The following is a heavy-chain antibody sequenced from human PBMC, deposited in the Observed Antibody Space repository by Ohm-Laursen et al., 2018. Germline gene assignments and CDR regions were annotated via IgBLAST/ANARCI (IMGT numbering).Heavy chain of an antibody. CDR1: GFTFSSYA. V-gene: IGHV3-23*01. CDR3: AREWGGYCSGGSCYSPYYYYGMDV. CDR2: ISGGGGGT. J-gene: IGHJ6*02. Sequence: SLRLSCTASGFTFSSYAMTWVRQAPGKGLEWVSGISGGGGGTYYADSVKGRFTISRDNSKNTLYLQMNSLRAEDTAVYYCAREWGGYCSGGSCYSPYYYYGMDVWGQGTTVTVSS. D-gene: IGHD2-15*01.